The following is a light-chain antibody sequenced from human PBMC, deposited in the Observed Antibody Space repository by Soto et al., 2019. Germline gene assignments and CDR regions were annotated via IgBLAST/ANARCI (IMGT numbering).Light chain of an antibody. V-gene: IGLV1-44*01. CDR3: AAWDDSLNAWA. CDR1: SSNIGRNT. CDR2: SSD. J-gene: IGLJ3*02. Sequence: QSVLTQPPSASGTPGQRVTISCSGSSSNIGRNTVKWYRQLPGTAPKLLIGSSDQRPSGGADRFSASQSGTSASLANSGLQSEDEADYICAAWDDSLNAWAFGGGTKL.